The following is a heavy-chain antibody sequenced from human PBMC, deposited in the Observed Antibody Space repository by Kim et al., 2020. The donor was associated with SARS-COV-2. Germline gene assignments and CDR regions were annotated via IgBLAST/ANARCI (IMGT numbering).Heavy chain of an antibody. CDR3: ARSGSQWLVPELH. CDR2: IYHSGST. V-gene: IGHV4-4*02. Sequence: SETLSLTCAVSGGSISSSNWWSWVRQPPGKGLEWIGEIYHSGSTNYNPSLKSRVTISVDKSKNQFSLKLSSVTAADTAVYYCARSGSQWLVPELHWGQGTLVTVSS. J-gene: IGHJ4*02. CDR1: GGSISSSNW. D-gene: IGHD6-19*01.